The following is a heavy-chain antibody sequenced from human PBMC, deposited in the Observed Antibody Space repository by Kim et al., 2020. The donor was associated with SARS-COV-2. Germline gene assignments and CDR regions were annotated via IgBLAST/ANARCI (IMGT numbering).Heavy chain of an antibody. D-gene: IGHD3-10*01. J-gene: IGHJ6*02. V-gene: IGHV3-9*01. CDR1: GFTFDDYA. CDR2: ISWNSGSI. CDR3: AKASPNYYGSGSYRGMDV. Sequence: GGSLRLSCAASGFTFDDYAMHWVRQAPGKGLEWVSGISWNSGSIGYADSVKGRFTISRDNAKNSLYLQMNSLRAEDTALYYCAKASPNYYGSGSYRGMDVWGQGTTVTVSS.